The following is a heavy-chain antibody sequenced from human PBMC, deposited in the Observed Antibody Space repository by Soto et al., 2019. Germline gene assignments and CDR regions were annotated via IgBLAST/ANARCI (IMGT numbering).Heavy chain of an antibody. CDR3: ASARPDGSRLVP. CDR1: GGSISSGDYY. D-gene: IGHD1-26*01. V-gene: IGHV4-30-4*08. CDR2: IYYRRST. Sequence: QMQLQESGPGLVKPSQTLSLTCTVSGGSISSGDYYWSWNRQPPGKGLERIGYIYYRRSTYYNPSLKSRVTISVDTSKNQFSLALSSGTAADPAVYYCASARPDGSRLVPWGQGTLVTLSP. J-gene: IGHJ5*02.